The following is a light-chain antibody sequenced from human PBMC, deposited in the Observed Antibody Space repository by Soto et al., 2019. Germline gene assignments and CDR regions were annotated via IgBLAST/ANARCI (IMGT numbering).Light chain of an antibody. CDR1: SSDVGGYNY. V-gene: IGLV2-8*01. J-gene: IGLJ1*01. CDR2: EVN. CDR3: GSYAGSSNV. Sequence: QSVLTQPPSASGSPGQSVAISCTGTSSDVGGYNYVSWYQQHPGKAPKLMIYEVNKRPSGVPDRFSGYKSGNTASLTVSGLQAEDEADSYCGSYAGSSNVFGTGTKVTVL.